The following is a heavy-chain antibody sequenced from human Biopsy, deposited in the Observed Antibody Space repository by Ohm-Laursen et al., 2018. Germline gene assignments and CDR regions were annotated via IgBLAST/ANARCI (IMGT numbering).Heavy chain of an antibody. CDR3: ARRPYGGTRYWYFDL. V-gene: IGHV4-31*01. Sequence: TLSLTCTVSGGSVSSGGFYWSWIRQHPGKGLEWIGYIYYSGTTYYNPSLKSLVTISVDTSKYQFSLKLNSVTAADTAVYYCARRPYGGTRYWYFDLWGRGTLVTVSS. D-gene: IGHD4-23*01. CDR2: IYYSGTT. CDR1: GGSVSSGGFY. J-gene: IGHJ2*01.